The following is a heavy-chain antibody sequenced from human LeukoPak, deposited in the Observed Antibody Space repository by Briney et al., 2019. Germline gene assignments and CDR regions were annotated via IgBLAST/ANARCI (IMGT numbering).Heavy chain of an antibody. Sequence: KPSETLSLTCTVSGGSISSYYWSWIRQPPGKGLKWIGYIYYSGSTNYNPSLKSRVTISVDTSKNQFSLKLSSVTAADTAVYYCARAGMATTPYWYFDLWGRGTLVTVSS. CDR1: GGSISSYY. CDR3: ARAGMATTPYWYFDL. J-gene: IGHJ2*01. D-gene: IGHD5-24*01. CDR2: IYYSGST. V-gene: IGHV4-59*01.